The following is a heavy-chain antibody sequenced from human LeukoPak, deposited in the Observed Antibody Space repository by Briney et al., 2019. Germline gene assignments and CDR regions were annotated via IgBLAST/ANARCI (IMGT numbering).Heavy chain of an antibody. CDR1: GFTFSDYH. J-gene: IGHJ4*02. CDR3: ARDGRDGYIDY. Sequence: KSGGSLRLSCAASGFTFSDYHITWIPQAPGKGLEWVSYISSSGSIISYADSVKGRFSISRDNAKNTVDLQMSSLRAEDMAVYYCARDGRDGYIDYWGQGTLVTVSS. V-gene: IGHV3-11*04. D-gene: IGHD5-24*01. CDR2: ISSSGSII.